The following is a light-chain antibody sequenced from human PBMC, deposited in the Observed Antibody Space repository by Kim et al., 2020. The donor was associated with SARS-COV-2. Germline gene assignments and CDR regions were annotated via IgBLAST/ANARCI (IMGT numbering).Light chain of an antibody. CDR3: AAWDDSLNRVV. J-gene: IGLJ2*01. Sequence: GQRVTISCSGSNSTIGRNTVNWYQQLPGTAPNPLIYTTDQRPSGVPARFSGSKSVTSASLAIGGLQSDDEALYYCAAWDDSLNRVVFGGGTQLTVL. CDR2: TTD. V-gene: IGLV1-44*01. CDR1: NSTIGRNT.